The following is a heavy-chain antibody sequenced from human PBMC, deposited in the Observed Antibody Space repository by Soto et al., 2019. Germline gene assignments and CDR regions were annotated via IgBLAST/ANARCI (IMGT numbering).Heavy chain of an antibody. CDR1: VCIFTSYG. Sequence: GASVKVSCKASVCIFTSYGISWVRQAPGQGLEWMGWISAYNGNTNYAQKLQGRVTMTTDTSTSTAYMELRSLRSDDTAVYYCARGYCSSTSCYIGYYYYGMDVWGQGTTVTVSS. J-gene: IGHJ6*02. D-gene: IGHD2-2*02. CDR3: ARGYCSSTSCYIGYYYYGMDV. CDR2: ISAYNGNT. V-gene: IGHV1-18*04.